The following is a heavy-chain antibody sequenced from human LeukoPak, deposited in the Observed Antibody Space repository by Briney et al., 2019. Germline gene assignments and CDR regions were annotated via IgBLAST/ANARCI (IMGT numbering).Heavy chain of an antibody. D-gene: IGHD1-7*01. CDR1: GGSVSSGDHY. Sequence: SETLSLTCTVSGGSVSSGDHYWSWIRQPAGKGLEWIGRIYTSGSTSYSPSLKSRVTISLDTSKNQFSLRLSSVTAADTAVYYCARGGELLNYLGQGTLVTVSS. J-gene: IGHJ4*02. CDR3: ARGGELLNY. CDR2: IYTSGST. V-gene: IGHV4-61*02.